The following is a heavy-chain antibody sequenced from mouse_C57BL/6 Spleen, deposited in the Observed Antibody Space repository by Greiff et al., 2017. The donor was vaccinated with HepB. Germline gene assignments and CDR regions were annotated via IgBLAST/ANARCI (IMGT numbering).Heavy chain of an antibody. Sequence: QVQLQQPGAELVKPGASVKLSCKASGYTFTSYWMHWVKQRPGQGLEWIGMIHPNSGSTNYNEKFKSKATLTVDKSSSTAYMQLSSLTSEDSAVYYCARWEDGYFDAMDYWGQGTSVTVSS. D-gene: IGHD2-3*01. V-gene: IGHV1-64*01. CDR3: ARWEDGYFDAMDY. J-gene: IGHJ4*01. CDR1: GYTFTSYW. CDR2: IHPNSGST.